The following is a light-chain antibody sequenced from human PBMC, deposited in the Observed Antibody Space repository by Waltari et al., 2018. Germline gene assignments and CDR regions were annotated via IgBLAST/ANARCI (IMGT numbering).Light chain of an antibody. J-gene: IGKJ2*03. CDR2: SAS. CDR3: QHDYSTPYS. CDR1: QGINKE. V-gene: IGKV1-27*01. Sequence: AWPPPSLPASVGDRVTVTGGASQGINKELNWYQQKPGKAPTLLIYSASTLQTGVSSRFSGSGSGTDFTLTISSLQPEDVATYYCQHDYSTPYSFGQGTKVEI.